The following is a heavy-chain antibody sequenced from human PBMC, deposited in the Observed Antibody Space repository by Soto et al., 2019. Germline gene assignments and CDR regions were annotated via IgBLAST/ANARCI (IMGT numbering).Heavy chain of an antibody. V-gene: IGHV3-48*01. CDR1: GFTFSSYS. CDR3: ARGGGSHYDFWSGRPATFDP. D-gene: IGHD3-3*01. J-gene: IGHJ5*02. CDR2: ISSSSSTI. Sequence: GGSLRLSCAASGFTFSSYSMNWVRQAPGKGLEWVSYISSSSSTIYYADSVKGRFTISRDNAKNSLYLQMNSLRAEDTAVYYCARGGGSHYDFWSGRPATFDPWGQGTLVTVSS.